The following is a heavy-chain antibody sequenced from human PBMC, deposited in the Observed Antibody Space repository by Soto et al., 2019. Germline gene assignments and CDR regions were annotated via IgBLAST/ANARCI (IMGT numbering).Heavy chain of an antibody. Sequence: EVHLLQSGGGLLQPGGSLRLSCAASGFTFSRYAMTWVRRAPGKGLEWVSAISAGGGTTYYADSVKGRFTVSRDNSKNTLYLQRNSLSAEDTAVYYCAKSPASVSSTTYYYYGMDVWGPGTTVTVSS. CDR3: AKSPASVSSTTYYYYGMDV. V-gene: IGHV3-23*01. J-gene: IGHJ6*02. CDR2: ISAGGGTT. CDR1: GFTFSRYA. D-gene: IGHD1-26*01.